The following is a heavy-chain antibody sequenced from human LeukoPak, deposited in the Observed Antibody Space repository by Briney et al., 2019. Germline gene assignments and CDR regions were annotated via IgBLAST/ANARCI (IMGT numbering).Heavy chain of an antibody. CDR2: IYTSGST. V-gene: IGHV4-61*02. D-gene: IGHD2-15*01. J-gene: IGHJ5*02. CDR1: GGSISSGSYY. Sequence: TLSLTCTVSGGSISSGSYYWSWIRQPAGKGLEWIGRIYTSGSTNYNPSLKSRVTISVDTSKNQFSLKLSSVTAADTAVYYCARGIGYCSGGSCYRRGNWFDPWGQGTLVTVSS. CDR3: ARGIGYCSGGSCYRRGNWFDP.